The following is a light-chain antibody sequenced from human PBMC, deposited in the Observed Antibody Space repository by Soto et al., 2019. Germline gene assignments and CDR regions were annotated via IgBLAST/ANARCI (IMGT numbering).Light chain of an antibody. Sequence: EIVLTQSPGTLSLSPGERATLSCRASQSVGSRFLAWYQQKPGQPPRLVIHGASTRATGIPDRFSGSGSGTDFTLTISRLEAEDFAVYYCQQYYISRPFGHGTKV. CDR2: GAS. V-gene: IGKV3-20*01. CDR1: QSVGSRF. CDR3: QQYYISRP. J-gene: IGKJ1*01.